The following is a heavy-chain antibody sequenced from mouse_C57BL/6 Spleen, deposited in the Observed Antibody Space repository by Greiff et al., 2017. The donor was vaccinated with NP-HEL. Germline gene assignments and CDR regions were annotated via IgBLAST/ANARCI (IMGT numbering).Heavy chain of an antibody. V-gene: IGHV5-12*01. Sequence: EVKVVESGGGLVQPGGSLKLSCAASGFTFSDYYMYWVRQTPEKRLEWVAYISNGGGSTYYPDTVKGRFTISRDNAKNTLYLQMSRLKSEDTAMYYCARRDYRGYYAMDYWGQGTSVTVSS. D-gene: IGHD2-14*01. CDR3: ARRDYRGYYAMDY. J-gene: IGHJ4*01. CDR2: ISNGGGST. CDR1: GFTFSDYY.